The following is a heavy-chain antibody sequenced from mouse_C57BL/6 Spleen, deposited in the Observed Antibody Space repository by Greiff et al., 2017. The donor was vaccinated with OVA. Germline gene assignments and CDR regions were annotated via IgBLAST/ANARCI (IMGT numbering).Heavy chain of an antibody. CDR3: ARSGGSSLFDY. D-gene: IGHD1-1*01. Sequence: QVQLQQSGPELVKPGASVKISCKASGYAFSSSWMNWVKQRPGKGLEWIGRIYPGDGDTNYNGKFKGKATLTADKSSSTAYMQLSSLTSEDSAVYFCARSGGSSLFDYWGQGTTLTVSS. J-gene: IGHJ2*01. V-gene: IGHV1-82*01. CDR2: IYPGDGDT. CDR1: GYAFSSSW.